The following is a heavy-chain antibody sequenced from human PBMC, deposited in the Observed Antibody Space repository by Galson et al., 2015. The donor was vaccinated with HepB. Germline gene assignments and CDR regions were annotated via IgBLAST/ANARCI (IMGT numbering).Heavy chain of an antibody. V-gene: IGHV4-30-4*08. CDR1: GGSISSGGYY. J-gene: IGHJ2*01. D-gene: IGHD2-2*01. CDR2: TYKSGST. Sequence: TLSLTCTVSGGSISSGGYYWSWIRQHPGKGLEWIGYTYKSGSTYYNPSLKSRVTISVDTSKNQFSLKLSSVTAADTAVYYCARAVVGYCSTTSCYRYFDLWGRGTLVTVSS. CDR3: ARAVVGYCSTTSCYRYFDL.